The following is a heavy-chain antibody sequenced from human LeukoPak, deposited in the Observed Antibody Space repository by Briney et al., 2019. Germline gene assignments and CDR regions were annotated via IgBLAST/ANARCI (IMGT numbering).Heavy chain of an antibody. V-gene: IGHV4-4*07. Sequence: SETLSLTCTVSGGSISSYYWSWIRQPAGKGLEWIGRIYTSGSTNYNPSLKSRVTMSVDTSKNQFSLKLSSVTAADTAVYYCARGPDYGGNCFFDYWGQGTLVTVSS. J-gene: IGHJ4*02. D-gene: IGHD4-23*01. CDR1: GGSISSYY. CDR3: ARGPDYGGNCFFDY. CDR2: IYTSGST.